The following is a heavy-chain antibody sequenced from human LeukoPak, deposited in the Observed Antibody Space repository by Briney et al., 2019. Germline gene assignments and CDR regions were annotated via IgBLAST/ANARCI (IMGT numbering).Heavy chain of an antibody. CDR1: GFTVSNNY. CDR2: ISGGNGNTYYV. J-gene: IGHJ4*02. CDR3: AKFYDILTGYFDY. V-gene: IGHV3-23*01. Sequence: PGGSLRLSCAASGFTVSNNYMSWVRQAPRKGLEWVSAISGGNGNTYYVYYADSVRGRFTISRGSSKNTLYLQMNSLRAEDTAVYYCAKFYDILTGYFDYWGQGTLVTVSS. D-gene: IGHD3-9*01.